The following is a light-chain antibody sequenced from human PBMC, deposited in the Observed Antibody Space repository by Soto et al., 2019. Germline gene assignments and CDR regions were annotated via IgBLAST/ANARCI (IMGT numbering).Light chain of an antibody. V-gene: IGLV2-8*01. J-gene: IGLJ2*01. CDR2: EVT. CDR3: SSYAGNNVVI. CDR1: SSDVGGYNY. Sequence: QSALTQPPSASGSPGQSVTISCTGTSSDVGGYNYVSWYQQHPGKVPKLLIYEVTRRPSGVPDRFSGSKSGNTASPTVSALQAEDEAHYYCSSYAGNNVVIFGGGTKLTVL.